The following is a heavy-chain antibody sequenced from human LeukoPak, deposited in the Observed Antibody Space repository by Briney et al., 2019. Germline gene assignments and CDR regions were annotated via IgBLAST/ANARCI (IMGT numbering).Heavy chain of an antibody. D-gene: IGHD2-21*02. Sequence: ASVKVSCKASGYTFTGYYMHWVRQAPGQGLEWMGWINPNSGGTNYAQKFQGWVTMTRDTSISTAYMELSRLRSDDTAVYYCAVGYCGGDCYFDYGMDVWGQGTTVTVSS. V-gene: IGHV1-2*04. CDR3: AVGYCGGDCYFDYGMDV. J-gene: IGHJ6*02. CDR1: GYTFTGYY. CDR2: INPNSGGT.